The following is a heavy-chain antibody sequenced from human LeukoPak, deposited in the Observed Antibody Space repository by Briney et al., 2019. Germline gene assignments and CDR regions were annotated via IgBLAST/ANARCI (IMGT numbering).Heavy chain of an antibody. J-gene: IGHJ5*02. V-gene: IGHV1-8*02. CDR2: MNPNSGNT. CDR3: ARGSSWVAVAGTAWFDP. CDR1: GYTFTSYD. Sequence: GASVKVSCKASGYTFTSYDINWVRQATGQGLEWMGWMNPNSGNTGYAQKFQGRVTMTRNTSISTAYMELSSLRSEDTAVYYCARGSSWVAVAGTAWFDPWGQGTLVTVSS. D-gene: IGHD6-19*01.